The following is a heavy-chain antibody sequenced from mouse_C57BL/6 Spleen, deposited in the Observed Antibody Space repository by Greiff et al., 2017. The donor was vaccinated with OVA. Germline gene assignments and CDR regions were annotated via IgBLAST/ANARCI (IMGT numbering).Heavy chain of an antibody. CDR2: IDPSDSYT. CDR1: GYTFTSYW. CDR3: ARGGTGTSFAY. V-gene: IGHV1-50*01. J-gene: IGHJ3*01. D-gene: IGHD4-1*01. Sequence: VQLQQPGAELVKPGASVKLSCKASGYTFTSYWMQWVKQRPGQGLEWIGEIDPSDSYTNYNQKFKGKATLTVDTSSSTAYMQLSSLTSEDSAVYYCARGGTGTSFAYWGQGTLVTVSA.